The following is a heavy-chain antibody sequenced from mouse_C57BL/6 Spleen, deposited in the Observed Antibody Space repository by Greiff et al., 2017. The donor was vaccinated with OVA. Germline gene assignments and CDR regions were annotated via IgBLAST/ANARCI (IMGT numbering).Heavy chain of an antibody. Sequence: QVQLQQPGAELVRPGTSVKLSCKASGYTFTSYWMHWVKQRPGQGLEWIGVIDPSDSYTNYNQKFKGKATLTVDTSSSTAYMQRSSLTSEDSAVYYCARSEDGHYYAMDYWGQGTSVTVSS. CDR3: ARSEDGHYYAMDY. V-gene: IGHV1-59*01. CDR1: GYTFTSYW. D-gene: IGHD2-3*01. CDR2: IDPSDSYT. J-gene: IGHJ4*01.